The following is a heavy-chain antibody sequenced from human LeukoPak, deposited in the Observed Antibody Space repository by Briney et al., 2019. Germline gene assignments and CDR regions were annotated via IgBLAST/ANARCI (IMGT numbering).Heavy chain of an antibody. J-gene: IGHJ2*01. D-gene: IGHD1-1*01. CDR1: RFTFSTYS. V-gene: IGHV3-21*01. CDR3: AGSDTTGYIPREWDYWYFDL. Sequence: TGGSLRLSRAASRFTFSTYSMNWVRQAPGKGLEWVSSISSGSSYIYYADSVKGRFTISRDNAKNSLYLQMNSLRAEDTAVYYCAGSDTTGYIPREWDYWYFDLWGRGALVTVSS. CDR2: ISSGSSYI.